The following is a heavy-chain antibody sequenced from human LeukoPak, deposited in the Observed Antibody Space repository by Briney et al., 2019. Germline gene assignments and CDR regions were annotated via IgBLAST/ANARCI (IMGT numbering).Heavy chain of an antibody. Sequence: ASVKVSCKASGYTFTSYGISWVRQAPGQGLEWMGWISAYNGNTNYAQKLQGRVTMTTDTSTSTAYMELRSLRSDDTAVYYCARLLSYYDSSGYYYNWGQGTLVTVSS. CDR1: GYTFTSYG. J-gene: IGHJ4*02. V-gene: IGHV1-18*01. CDR3: ARLLSYYDSSGYYYN. D-gene: IGHD3-22*01. CDR2: ISAYNGNT.